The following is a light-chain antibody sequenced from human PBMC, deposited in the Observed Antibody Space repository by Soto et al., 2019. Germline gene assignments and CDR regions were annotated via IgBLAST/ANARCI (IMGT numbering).Light chain of an antibody. CDR3: QQRINWPLT. CDR1: QSVTTF. Sequence: EIVLTQSPVTLSLSPGERATLSCRASQSVTTFLAWYQQKPGQAPRLLIYDASKRATGIPARFSGSGSGTDFTITISSLEPEDFAVYYCQQRINWPLTFGGGTKVEIK. J-gene: IGKJ4*01. V-gene: IGKV3-11*01. CDR2: DAS.